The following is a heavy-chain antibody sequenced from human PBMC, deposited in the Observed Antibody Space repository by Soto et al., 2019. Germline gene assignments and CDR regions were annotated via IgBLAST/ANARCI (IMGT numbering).Heavy chain of an antibody. CDR2: IIPIFGTA. V-gene: IGHV1-69*12. Sequence: QVQLVQSGAEVKKPGSSVKVSCKASGGTFSSYAISWVRQAPGQGLEWMGGIIPIFGTANYAQKFQGRVTITADEATSTAYMELSSLRSEDTAVYYCARDPWIAARLNYGMDVWGQGTTVTVSS. D-gene: IGHD6-6*01. J-gene: IGHJ6*02. CDR3: ARDPWIAARLNYGMDV. CDR1: GGTFSSYA.